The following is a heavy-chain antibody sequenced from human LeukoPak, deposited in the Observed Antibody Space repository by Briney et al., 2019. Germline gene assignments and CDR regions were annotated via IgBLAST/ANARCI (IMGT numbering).Heavy chain of an antibody. CDR2: FDPEDGET. J-gene: IGHJ5*02. V-gene: IGHV1-24*01. Sequence: ASVKVSCKVSGYTLTELSMHWVRQAPGKGIEWMGGFDPEDGETIYAQKIQGRVTMTEDTSTDTAYMELSSLRSEDTAVYYCATDRRWELRLGFDPWGQGTLVTVSS. D-gene: IGHD1-26*01. CDR3: ATDRRWELRLGFDP. CDR1: GYTLTELS.